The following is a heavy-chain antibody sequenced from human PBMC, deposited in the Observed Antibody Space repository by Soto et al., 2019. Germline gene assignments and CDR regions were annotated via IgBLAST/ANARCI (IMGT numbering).Heavy chain of an antibody. D-gene: IGHD2-15*01. CDR3: VKQAFNDCSCGTCYLDY. CDR2: IRTSGGSS. CDR1: GFTFSNYA. V-gene: IGHV3-23*01. Sequence: EVQLLESGGDLVQPGGSLRLSCAASGFTFSNYAMSWVRQAPGKGLEWVSAIRTSGGSSYSADSVKGRFTTSRDNTKNTLYLQMNSMRAEDTAFYDWVKQAFNDCSCGTCYLDYWGQGTLVTVSS. J-gene: IGHJ4*02.